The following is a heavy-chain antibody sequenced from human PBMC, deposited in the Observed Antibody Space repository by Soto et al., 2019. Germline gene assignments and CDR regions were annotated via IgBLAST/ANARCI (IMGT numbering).Heavy chain of an antibody. J-gene: IGHJ5*02. CDR1: GFSLSTSGVG. D-gene: IGHD2-15*01. V-gene: IGHV2-5*02. Sequence: QITLKESGPTLVKPTQTLTLTCTFSGFSLSTSGVGVGWIRQPPGKALEWLAPIYWDDDERYSPSLRTRLTISKDTSKNHVVLTMTNMEPVDTATYYCAQRQVAATAWFDPWGQGTLVTVSS. CDR3: AQRQVAATAWFDP. CDR2: IYWDDDE.